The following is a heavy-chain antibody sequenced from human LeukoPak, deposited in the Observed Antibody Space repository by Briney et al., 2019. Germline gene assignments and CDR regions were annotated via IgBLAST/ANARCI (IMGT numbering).Heavy chain of an antibody. CDR3: ARHSTYCSSTSCYPLGYNWFDP. Sequence: SETLSLTCTVSGGSIRSSSYYWGWIRQPPGKGLEWIGSIYYSGSTYYNPSLKSRVTISVDTSKNQFSLKLSSVTAADTAVYYCARHSTYCSSTSCYPLGYNWFDPWGQGTLVTVSS. CDR2: IYYSGST. J-gene: IGHJ5*02. D-gene: IGHD2-2*01. CDR1: GGSIRSSSYY. V-gene: IGHV4-39*01.